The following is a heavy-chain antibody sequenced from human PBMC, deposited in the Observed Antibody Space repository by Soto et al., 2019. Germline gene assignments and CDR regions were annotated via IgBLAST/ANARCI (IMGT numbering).Heavy chain of an antibody. J-gene: IGHJ3*02. CDR2: IHHSGAT. CDR3: ANDYGDYRNDAFDI. CDR1: GGLYGDYY. Sequence: SETLSLTCAVYGGLYGDYYWSWIRQAPGKGLEWIGEIHHSGATNYNPSLKRRVTISLDRSKNQFTMNLSSMTAADAGVYYCANDYGDYRNDAFDIWSPGSRVTVSS. V-gene: IGHV4-34*01. D-gene: IGHD4-17*01.